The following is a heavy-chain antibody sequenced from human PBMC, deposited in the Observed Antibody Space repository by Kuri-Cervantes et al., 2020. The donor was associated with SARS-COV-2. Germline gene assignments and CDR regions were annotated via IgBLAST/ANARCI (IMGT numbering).Heavy chain of an antibody. J-gene: IGHJ4*02. Sequence: ASVKVSCKASGYTFTGYLIHWVRQAPGQGLEWMGWIDPSSGGPNSAQNFQGRVTMTRDTSISTAYMELRRLRYDDTAVYYCARDEGKGGHCLGHWGQGTLVTVSS. CDR3: ARDEGKGGHCLGH. CDR1: GYTFTGYL. D-gene: IGHD2-21*01. CDR2: IDPSSGGP. V-gene: IGHV1-2*02.